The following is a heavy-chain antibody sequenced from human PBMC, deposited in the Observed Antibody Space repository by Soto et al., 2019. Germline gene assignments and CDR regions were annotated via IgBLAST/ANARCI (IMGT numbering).Heavy chain of an antibody. CDR3: ARQISNFRYYYYAMAV. D-gene: IGHD4-4*01. CDR2: IYPGDSDT. CDR1: GYTFTDYW. J-gene: IGHJ6*02. Sequence: PGESLKISCKGSGYTFTDYWIGWVRQLPGKGLEWMGIIYPGDSDTRYSPSFQGHVTITVDKSTSTAYLQWNTLKASDTAMYYCARQISNFRYYYYAMAVWGQGTTVTVSS. V-gene: IGHV5-51*01.